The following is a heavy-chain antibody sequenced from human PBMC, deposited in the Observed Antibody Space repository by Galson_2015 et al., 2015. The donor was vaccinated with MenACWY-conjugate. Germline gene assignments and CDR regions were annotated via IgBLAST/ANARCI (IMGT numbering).Heavy chain of an antibody. Sequence: SLRLPCAASGVTFSNYAKSWGRQGPGKGVEWVSTVSDGGGATYFADSERGRVTVSRDNSKNTLYLQLNSLRAEDTAVFYCAKGFYRGPVGNAFDIWGQGTMVTVSS. CDR2: VSDGGGAT. V-gene: IGHV3-23*01. D-gene: IGHD6-13*01. J-gene: IGHJ3*02. CDR1: GVTFSNYA. CDR3: AKGFYRGPVGNAFDI.